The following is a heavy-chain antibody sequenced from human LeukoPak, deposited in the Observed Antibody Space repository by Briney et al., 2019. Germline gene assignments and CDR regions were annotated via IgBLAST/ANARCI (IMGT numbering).Heavy chain of an antibody. CDR3: TYDSSGYYQY. J-gene: IGHJ4*02. D-gene: IGHD3-22*01. V-gene: IGHV4-39*07. CDR2: IYYSGST. CDR1: GGSISSSSYY. Sequence: SETLSLTCTVSGGSISSSSYYWGWIRQPPGKGLEWIGNIYYSGSTYYNPSLKSRVTISVDTSKNQFSLKLSSVTAADAAVYYCTYDSSGYYQYWGQGTLVTVSS.